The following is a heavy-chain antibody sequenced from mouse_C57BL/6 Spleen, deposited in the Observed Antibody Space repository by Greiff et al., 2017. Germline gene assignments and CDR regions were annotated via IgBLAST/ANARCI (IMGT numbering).Heavy chain of an antibody. CDR2: LHPSDSAT. D-gene: IGHD2-4*01. J-gene: IGHJ2*01. Sequence: QVQLQQPGAELVKPGASVKVSCKASGYTFTSYWMHWVKQRPGQGLEWIGRLHPSDSATNYNQKFKGKATLTVDKSSSTAYMQLSSRTSEDSAVYYWAIGNYDYAYYFDYWGQGTTLTVSS. CDR1: GYTFTSYW. CDR3: AIGNYDYAYYFDY. V-gene: IGHV1-74*01.